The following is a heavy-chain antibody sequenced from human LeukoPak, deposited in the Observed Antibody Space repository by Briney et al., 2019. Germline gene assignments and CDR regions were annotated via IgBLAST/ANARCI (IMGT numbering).Heavy chain of an antibody. Sequence: SGGSPRLSCAASGFIFSNYGMNWVRQAPGKGLEWVAAISASGSATSYTDSVRGRFTISRDNSKSTTYLQMNSLRAEDTAVFYCAKTGYCSSASCGGFDYWGQGTLVTVSS. CDR3: AKTGYCSSASCGGFDY. V-gene: IGHV3-23*01. CDR1: GFIFSNYG. D-gene: IGHD2-2*01. CDR2: ISASGSAT. J-gene: IGHJ4*02.